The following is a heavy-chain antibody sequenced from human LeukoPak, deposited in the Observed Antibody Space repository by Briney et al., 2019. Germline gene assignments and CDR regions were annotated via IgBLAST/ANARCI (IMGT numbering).Heavy chain of an antibody. J-gene: IGHJ4*02. CDR2: ISRSSSHMYYA. D-gene: IGHD6-13*01. Sequence: GGSLRLSCAASEFTFSSYSVNWVRQAPGKGLEWVSSISRSSSHMYYADYADSVKGRFTISRDNAKNSLYLQMNSLRAEDTAVYYCAGGITAADPFDYWGQGTLVTVSS. V-gene: IGHV3-21*01. CDR1: EFTFSSYS. CDR3: AGGITAADPFDY.